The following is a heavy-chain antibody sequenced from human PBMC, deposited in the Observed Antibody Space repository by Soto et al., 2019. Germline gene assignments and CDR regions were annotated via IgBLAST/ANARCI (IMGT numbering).Heavy chain of an antibody. CDR3: ARIAASGRGWDV. CDR2: IKQDGSEE. Sequence: EVQLVESGGGLVQPGGSLRLSFVDSGFTFSSYWMSWVGQAPVKGLEWVGNIKQDGSEENYVDSVKGRFTISRDNAKNSMYLQMNSLRVEDTAVYYCARIAASGRGWDVWGQGTTVVVSS. CDR1: GFTFSSYW. J-gene: IGHJ6*02. D-gene: IGHD6-13*01. V-gene: IGHV3-7*01.